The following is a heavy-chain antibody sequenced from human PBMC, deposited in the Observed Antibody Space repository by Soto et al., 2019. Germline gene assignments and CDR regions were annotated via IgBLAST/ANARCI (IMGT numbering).Heavy chain of an antibody. CDR2: IFPILGIA. D-gene: IGHD2-2*01. V-gene: IGHV1-69*04. CDR3: ARDAADIVVAPAACAKGAVCAFDI. Sequence: RASVKVSCKASGGTFSSYTISWVRQAPGQGLEWMGRIFPILGIANYAQKFQGRVTITADKSTSTAYMELSSLRSEDTAVYYCARDAADIVVAPAACAKGAVCAFDIWGQGTMVTVSS. J-gene: IGHJ3*02. CDR1: GGTFSSYT.